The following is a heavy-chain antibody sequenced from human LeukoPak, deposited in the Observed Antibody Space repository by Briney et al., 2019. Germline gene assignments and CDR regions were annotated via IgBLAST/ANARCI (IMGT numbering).Heavy chain of an antibody. J-gene: IGHJ3*02. CDR2: IYISGST. CDR1: GGSISSYY. CDR3: ARGPYSYDSSGAFDI. Sequence: SETLSLTCTVSGGSISSYYWSWIRQPAGKGLEWIGHIYISGSTNYNPSLKSRVTISVDTSKNQFSLKLSSVTAAHTPVYFCARGPYSYDSSGAFDIWGQGTMVTVSS. D-gene: IGHD3-22*01. V-gene: IGHV4-4*07.